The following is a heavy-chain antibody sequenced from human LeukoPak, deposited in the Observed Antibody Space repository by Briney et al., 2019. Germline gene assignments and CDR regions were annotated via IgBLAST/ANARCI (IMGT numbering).Heavy chain of an antibody. CDR1: GFTVSSNY. Sequence: GGSLRLSCAASGFTVSSNYMSWVRQAPGKGLEWVSVIYSGGSTYYADSVKGRFTISRDNSKNTLYLQIYSLRAEDTAVYYCARDSDGDYFDYWGQGTLVTVSS. J-gene: IGHJ4*02. CDR2: IYSGGST. V-gene: IGHV3-53*01. D-gene: IGHD4-17*01. CDR3: ARDSDGDYFDY.